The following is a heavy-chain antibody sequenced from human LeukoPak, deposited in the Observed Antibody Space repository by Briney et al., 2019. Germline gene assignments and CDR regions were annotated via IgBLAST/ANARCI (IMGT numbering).Heavy chain of an antibody. CDR2: ISGGSTST. V-gene: IGHV3-21*01. CDR1: GFTFSRYS. D-gene: IGHD2-21*01. J-gene: IGHJ4*02. CDR3: ARDGGGAFDY. Sequence: PGGSLRLSCAVSGFTFSRYSMNWVRQAPGKGLEWVSVISGGSTSTFYADSVKGRFTISRDNAKNSLYLQMNSLRDEDTAVYYCARDGGGAFDYWGQGTLVTVSS.